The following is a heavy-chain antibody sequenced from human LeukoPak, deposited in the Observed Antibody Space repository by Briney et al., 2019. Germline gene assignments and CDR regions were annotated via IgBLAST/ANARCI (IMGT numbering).Heavy chain of an antibody. CDR2: ISYDGSNE. V-gene: IGHV3-30*04. CDR1: GFTFSSYA. Sequence: GGSLRLSCAASGFTFSSYAMHWVRQAPGKGLEWVAVISYDGSNEYYADSVKGRFTISRDNSKNMLYLQMNSLRAEDTAVYYCARSDFWSGYPIDYWGQGTLVTVSS. CDR3: ARSDFWSGYPIDY. D-gene: IGHD3-3*01. J-gene: IGHJ4*02.